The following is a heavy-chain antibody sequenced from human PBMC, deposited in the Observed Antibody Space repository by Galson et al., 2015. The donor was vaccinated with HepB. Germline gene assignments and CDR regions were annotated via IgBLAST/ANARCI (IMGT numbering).Heavy chain of an antibody. CDR2: IRSKAYGGTT. CDR1: GFTFGDYA. J-gene: IGHJ3*02. CDR3: TRQNPQDVDTAMVGAFDI. Sequence: SLRLSCAASGFTFGDYAMSWFRQAPGKGLEWVGFIRSKAYGGTTEYAASVKGRFTISRDDSKSIAYLQMNSLKTEDTAVYYCTRQNPQDVDTAMVGAFDIWGQGTMVTVSS. D-gene: IGHD5-18*01. V-gene: IGHV3-49*03.